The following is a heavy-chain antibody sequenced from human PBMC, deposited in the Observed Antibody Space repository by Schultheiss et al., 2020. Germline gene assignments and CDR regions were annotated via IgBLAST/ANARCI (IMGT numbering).Heavy chain of an antibody. CDR2: IYYSGST. V-gene: IGHV4-61*03. J-gene: IGHJ4*02. D-gene: IGHD6-19*01. Sequence: SQTLSLTCTVSGGSVSSGSFYWSWIRQPPGKGLEWIGYIYYSGSTKYNPSLKGRVTLSVDTSKNHFSLKLSSVTAADTAVYYCACGGGSGLSPFNYWGQGTLVT. CDR1: GGSVSSGSFY. CDR3: ACGGGSGLSPFNY.